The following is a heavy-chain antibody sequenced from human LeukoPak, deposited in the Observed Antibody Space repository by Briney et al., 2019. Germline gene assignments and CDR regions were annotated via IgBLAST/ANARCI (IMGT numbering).Heavy chain of an antibody. V-gene: IGHV3-21*01. Sequence: GGSLRLSCAASGFTFSSYSMNWVRQAPGKGLEWVSSISSSSSYIYYADSVKGRFTISRDNAKNSLYLQMNSLRAEDTAVYYCAKDLVKAAADTDYWGQGTLVTVSS. CDR2: ISSSSSYI. D-gene: IGHD6-13*01. J-gene: IGHJ4*02. CDR1: GFTFSSYS. CDR3: AKDLVKAAADTDY.